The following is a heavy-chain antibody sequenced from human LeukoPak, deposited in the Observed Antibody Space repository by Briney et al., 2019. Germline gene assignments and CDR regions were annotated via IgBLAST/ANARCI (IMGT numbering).Heavy chain of an antibody. CDR2: VSYDGTT. J-gene: IGHJ4*02. Sequence: PSETLSLTCSVSGDSVTSYYWSWIRQPPGKGLEWIGYVSYDGTTNYTPSLRTRVIMSVDTAKNNISLRLTSVTAADTAVYYCARLDCNGDRCYNHWGQGTLVTVSS. CDR1: GDSVTSYY. CDR3: ARLDCNGDRCYNH. D-gene: IGHD2-15*01. V-gene: IGHV4-59*08.